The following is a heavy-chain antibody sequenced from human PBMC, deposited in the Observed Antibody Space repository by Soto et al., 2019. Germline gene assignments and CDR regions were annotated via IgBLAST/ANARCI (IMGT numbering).Heavy chain of an antibody. CDR2: MYWDDVQ. Sequence: QLTLKESGPTLVKPPQTLTLTCTISGFSLSTSGVGVGWIRQPPGKSLEWLALMYWDDVQRYSPSLKTRLTITKDNSRSQVVLTRTHMGPVDTATYYCAHSPCSGVTCYLFDYWGQGPLVTVSS. CDR3: AHSPCSGVTCYLFDY. J-gene: IGHJ4*02. D-gene: IGHD2-15*01. CDR1: GFSLSTSGVG. V-gene: IGHV2-5*02.